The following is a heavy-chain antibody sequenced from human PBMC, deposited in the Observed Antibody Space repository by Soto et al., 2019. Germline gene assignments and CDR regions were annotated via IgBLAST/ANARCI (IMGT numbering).Heavy chain of an antibody. Sequence: GSLRLSCAASGFTFSSYGMHWVRQAPGKGLEWVAVISYDGSNKYYADSVKGRFTISRDNSKNTLYLQMNSLRAEDTAVYYCAKDWAFRDFWSGYYRTYYYYYGMDVWGQGTTVTVSS. J-gene: IGHJ6*02. D-gene: IGHD3-3*01. CDR1: GFTFSSYG. CDR3: AKDWAFRDFWSGYYRTYYYYYGMDV. V-gene: IGHV3-30*18. CDR2: ISYDGSNK.